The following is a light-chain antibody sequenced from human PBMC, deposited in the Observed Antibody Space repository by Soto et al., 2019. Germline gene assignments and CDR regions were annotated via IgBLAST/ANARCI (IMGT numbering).Light chain of an antibody. Sequence: EIVMSQSPATPSVSPGERATLSCRASQSVSSNLAWYQQKPGQAPRLLIYGASTRATGIPGRFSGSGSGTEFTLTSSSLQSEDFEVYYCQQYNNWPRAFGQGAKVEIK. J-gene: IGKJ1*01. V-gene: IGKV3-15*01. CDR2: GAS. CDR1: QSVSSN. CDR3: QQYNNWPRA.